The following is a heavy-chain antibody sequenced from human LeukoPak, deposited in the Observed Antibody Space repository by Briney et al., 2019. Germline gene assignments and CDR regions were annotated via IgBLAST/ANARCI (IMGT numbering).Heavy chain of an antibody. J-gene: IGHJ4*02. CDR1: GFTFSSYA. CDR3: ARSIPYGTTWYGRSDY. Sequence: GGSLRLSCAASGFTFSSYAMHWVRQAPGKGLEWVANIKPDGTTKFYVDSVKGRFTISRDNALNSLYLQMNSLRAEDTAIYYCARSIPYGTTWYGRSDYWGQGTLVTVSS. V-gene: IGHV3-7*03. CDR2: IKPDGTTK. D-gene: IGHD6-13*01.